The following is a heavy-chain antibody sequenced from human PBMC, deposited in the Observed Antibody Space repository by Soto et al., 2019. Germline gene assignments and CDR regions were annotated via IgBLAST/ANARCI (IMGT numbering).Heavy chain of an antibody. Sequence: PGGSLRLSCAASGFTFSSYSMNWVRQAPGKGLEWVSSISSSSSYIYYADSVKGRFTISRDNAKNSLYLQMNSLRAEDTAVYYCAKDSVSDRYYYDSSGFPPGWGQGNLVTVSS. CDR3: AKDSVSDRYYYDSSGFPPG. V-gene: IGHV3-21*04. CDR1: GFTFSSYS. CDR2: ISSSSSYI. D-gene: IGHD3-22*01. J-gene: IGHJ4*02.